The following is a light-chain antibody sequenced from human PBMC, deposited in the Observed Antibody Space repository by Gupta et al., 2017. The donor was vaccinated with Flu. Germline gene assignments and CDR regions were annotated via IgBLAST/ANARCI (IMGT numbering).Light chain of an antibody. V-gene: IGKV3-20*01. CDR3: QQYNNSPLT. CDR2: AAS. J-gene: IGKJ4*01. Sequence: ERATLSCRTSQRINSIYVAWYQQKPGQAPRLLIYAASIRATGIPDRFSGSGSGTDFTLTISRLEPEDFAVYYCQQYNNSPLTFGGGTKVEI. CDR1: QRINSIY.